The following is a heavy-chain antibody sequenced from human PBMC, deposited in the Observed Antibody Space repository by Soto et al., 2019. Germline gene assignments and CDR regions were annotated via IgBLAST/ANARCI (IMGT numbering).Heavy chain of an antibody. V-gene: IGHV1-69*13. J-gene: IGHJ5*02. CDR1: GGTFTSYA. D-gene: IGHD3-22*01. Sequence: SVKVSCKASGGTFTSYALSWVRQAPGQGLEWMGGIIPISGRTNYAQRFQGRVSITADESTTTAYMELASLRSDDTAVYYCALDTSGGAVLFDPWGQASLVTVSS. CDR3: ALDTSGGAVLFDP. CDR2: IIPISGRT.